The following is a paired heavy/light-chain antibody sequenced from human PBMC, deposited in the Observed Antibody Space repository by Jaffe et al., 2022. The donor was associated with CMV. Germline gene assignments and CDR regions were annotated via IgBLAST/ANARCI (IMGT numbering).Light chain of an antibody. CDR3: QQYNSYPYT. V-gene: IGKV1-5*03. CDR2: KAS. J-gene: IGKJ2*01. Sequence: DIQMTQSPSTLSVSIGDRVTITCRASQSISSWLAWYQQKPGKALKVLISKASTLESGVPSRVSGSGSGTEFTLTISSLQPDDLATYYCQQYNSYPYTFGQGTKLDIK. CDR1: QSISSW.
Heavy chain of an antibody. V-gene: IGHV3-21*01. Sequence: EVQLVESGGGLVGPGGSLRLSCAASGFTFSSYTMNWFRRAPGRGLEWVSSIFGSTGNTLYGDSVRGRFTISRDNAQNSLFLQMNSLRVEDTAVYYCARDRLGYSYSDYWGQGTLVTVSS. CDR3: ARDRLGYSYSDY. CDR2: IFGSTGNT. D-gene: IGHD5-18*01. CDR1: GFTFSSYT. J-gene: IGHJ4*02.